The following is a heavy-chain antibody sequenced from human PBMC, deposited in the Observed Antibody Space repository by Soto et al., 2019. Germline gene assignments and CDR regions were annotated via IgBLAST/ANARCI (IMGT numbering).Heavy chain of an antibody. CDR2: ISAYNGNT. V-gene: IGHV1-18*01. D-gene: IGHD3-22*01. Sequence: QVQLVQSGAEVKKPGASVKVSCKASGYTFTSYGISWVRQAPGQGLEWMGWISAYNGNTNYAQKLQGRVTMTTDTXTXXAYMELRSLRSDDTAVYYCARAWSYYYDSSVDMGYWGQGTLVTVSS. CDR3: ARAWSYYYDSSVDMGY. CDR1: GYTFTSYG. J-gene: IGHJ4*02.